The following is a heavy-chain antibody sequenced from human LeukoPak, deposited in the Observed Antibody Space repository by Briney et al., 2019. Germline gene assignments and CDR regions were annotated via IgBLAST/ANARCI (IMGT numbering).Heavy chain of an antibody. CDR3: ARGKASDTGSYYQGRYFDY. CDR1: GGSISSNY. V-gene: IGHV4-59*01. D-gene: IGHD1-26*01. Sequence: SETLSLTCTVSGGSISSNYTSWIRQPPGKGLEWVGYIYYSGSTNYNPSLKSRVTISVDTSKNQFSLKLSSVTAADTAVYYCARGKASDTGSYYQGRYFDYWGQGTLVTVSS. CDR2: IYYSGST. J-gene: IGHJ4*02.